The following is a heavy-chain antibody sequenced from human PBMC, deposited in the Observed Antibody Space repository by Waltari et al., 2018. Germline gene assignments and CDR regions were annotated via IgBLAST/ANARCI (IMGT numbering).Heavy chain of an antibody. CDR1: GHTPTAPS. V-gene: IGHV1-24*01. J-gene: IGHJ4*02. CDR3: ATESPSVTVGFDF. CDR2: FDPEENEA. D-gene: IGHD1-26*01. Sequence: QVHLEQSGAEVTQPGASVKVSCKLSGHTPTAPSIHWVRQAPGKGLEWMGGFDPEENEALYAQTFQGRVTITEDTSIETAYMELSSLRSDDTALYYCATESPSVTVGFDFWGQGTLVTVSS.